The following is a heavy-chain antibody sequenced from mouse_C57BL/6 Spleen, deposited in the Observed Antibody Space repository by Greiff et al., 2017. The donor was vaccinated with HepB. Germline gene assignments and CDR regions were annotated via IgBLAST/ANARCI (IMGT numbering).Heavy chain of an antibody. CDR1: GSSIPRGYY. D-gene: IGHD2-1*01. Sequence: VQLPPSGPGLVKPSQSLSLTCSVTGSSIPRGYYWHWIRQFPGNKLEWMGYISYDGSNNYNPSLKNRISITRDTSKNQFFLKLNSVTTEDTATYYCARNYGNYVWFAYWGQGTLVTVSA. V-gene: IGHV3-6*01. CDR3: ARNYGNYVWFAY. CDR2: ISYDGSN. J-gene: IGHJ3*01.